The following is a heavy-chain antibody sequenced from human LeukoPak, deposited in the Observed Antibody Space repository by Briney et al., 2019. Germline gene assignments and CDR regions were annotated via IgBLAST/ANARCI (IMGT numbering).Heavy chain of an antibody. Sequence: TSETLSLTCAVYGGSFSGYYWSWIRQPPGKGLEWIGEINHSGSTNYNPSLKSRVTISVDTSKNQFSLKLSSVTAADTAVYYCARWPIAAPPRVTYYYYYGMDVWGQGTTVTVSS. J-gene: IGHJ6*02. CDR3: ARWPIAAPPRVTYYYYYGMDV. V-gene: IGHV4-34*01. CDR2: INHSGST. D-gene: IGHD6-6*01. CDR1: GGSFSGYY.